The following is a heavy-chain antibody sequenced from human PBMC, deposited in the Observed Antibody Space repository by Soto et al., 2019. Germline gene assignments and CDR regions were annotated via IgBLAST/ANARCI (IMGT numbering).Heavy chain of an antibody. D-gene: IGHD1-20*01. CDR2: IYYSGST. J-gene: IGHJ6*03. CDR3: ARGGSNWTHYYYYYMDV. CDR1: GGSISSGGYY. V-gene: IGHV4-31*03. Sequence: SETLSLTCTVSGGSISSGGYYWSWIRQHPGKGLEWIGYIYYSGSTYYNPSLKSRVTISVDTSKNQFSLKLSSVTAADTAVYYCARGGSNWTHYYYYYMDVWGKGTTVTVSS.